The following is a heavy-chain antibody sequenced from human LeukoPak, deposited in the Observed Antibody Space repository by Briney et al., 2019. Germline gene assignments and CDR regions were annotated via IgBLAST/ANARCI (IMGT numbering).Heavy chain of an antibody. CDR3: ARVSCTNGVCYDYFDY. Sequence: ASVKVSCKASGYTFTSYYMHWVRQAPGQGLEWMRIINPSGGSTSYAQKCQGRVTMTRDMSTSTVYMELSSLRSEDTAVYYCARVSCTNGVCYDYFDYWGQGTLVTVSS. V-gene: IGHV1-46*01. CDR2: INPSGGST. J-gene: IGHJ4*02. CDR1: GYTFTSYY. D-gene: IGHD2-8*01.